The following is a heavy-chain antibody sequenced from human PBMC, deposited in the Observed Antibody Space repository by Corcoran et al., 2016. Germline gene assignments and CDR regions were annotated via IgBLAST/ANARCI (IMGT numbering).Heavy chain of an antibody. D-gene: IGHD6-19*01. CDR1: GFTFSSYG. Sequence: QVQLVESGGGVVQPGRSLRLSCAASGFTFSSYGMHWVRQAPGKGLEWVAVISYDGSNKYYVDSVKGRCTISRDNSKNTLYLRMNSLRAEDTAVYYCAKDVEYSRGWKPIDYWGQGTLVTVSS. CDR3: AKDVEYSRGWKPIDY. V-gene: IGHV3-30*18. CDR2: ISYDGSNK. J-gene: IGHJ4*02.